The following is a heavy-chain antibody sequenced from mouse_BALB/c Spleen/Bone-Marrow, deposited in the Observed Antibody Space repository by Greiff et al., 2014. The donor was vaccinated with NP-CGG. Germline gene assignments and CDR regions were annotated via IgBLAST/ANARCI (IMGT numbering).Heavy chain of an antibody. D-gene: IGHD2-4*01. CDR2: INPSNGGT. CDR3: TRSTMITYFDY. J-gene: IGHJ2*01. V-gene: IGHV1S81*02. CDR1: GYTFTSYY. Sequence: LVESGAELVKPGASVKLSCKASGYTFTSYYMYWVKQRPGQGLEWIGEINPSNGGTNFNEKFKSKATLTVDKSSSTAYMQLSSLTSVDSAVYYCTRSTMITYFDYWGQGTTLTVPS.